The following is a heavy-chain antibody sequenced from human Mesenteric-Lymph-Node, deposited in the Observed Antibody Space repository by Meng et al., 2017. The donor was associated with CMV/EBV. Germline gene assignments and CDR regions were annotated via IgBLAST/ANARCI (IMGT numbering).Heavy chain of an antibody. CDR1: GDSIRSSY. V-gene: IGHV4-39*07. J-gene: IGHJ4*02. CDR3: ARHGAGGTAANTFDY. Sequence: ESLKISCTVSGDSIRSSYWGWIRQPAGKGLEWIGTIRSTLSTYYNPSLESRVTISLDTSKTQFSLRLSSVTAADTAVYYCARHGAGGTAANTFDYWGQGTLVTVSS. CDR2: IRSTLST. D-gene: IGHD6-25*01.